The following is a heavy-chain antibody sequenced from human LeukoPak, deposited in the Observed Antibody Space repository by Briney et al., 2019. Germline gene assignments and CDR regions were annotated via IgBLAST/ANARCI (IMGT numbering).Heavy chain of an antibody. CDR3: ARLRIAVGGFDY. D-gene: IGHD6-19*01. Sequence: PSQTLSLTCTVSGGSISSGDYYWTWIRQPPGKGLEWIGYIYYSGSTYYNPSLKSRVTISIDTSKNQFSLKLSSVTAADTAVYYCARLRIAVGGFDYWGQGTLVTVSS. V-gene: IGHV4-30-4*01. J-gene: IGHJ4*02. CDR1: GGSISSGDYY. CDR2: IYYSGST.